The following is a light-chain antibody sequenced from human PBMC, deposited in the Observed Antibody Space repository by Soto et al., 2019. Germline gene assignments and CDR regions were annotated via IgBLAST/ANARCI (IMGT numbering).Light chain of an antibody. CDR2: VGTGGIVG. V-gene: IGLV9-49*01. J-gene: IGLJ2*01. CDR1: SGYSYYK. CDR3: GADHGTGSNFVTVV. Sequence: QAVVTQPPSASASLGASVTLTCTLSSGYSYYKVDWYQQRPGKGPRFVMRVGTGGIVGSKGDGIPDRFSVLGSGLNRYLTIKNIQEEDESDYHCGADHGTGSNFVTVVFGGGTQLTVL.